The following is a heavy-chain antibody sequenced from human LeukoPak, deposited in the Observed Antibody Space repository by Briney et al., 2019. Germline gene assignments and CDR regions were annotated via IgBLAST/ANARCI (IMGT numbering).Heavy chain of an antibody. CDR2: IRFDGSNE. Sequence: PGGSLGLSCAASGFTFSTFGMHWVRQAPGKGLEWVAFIRFDGSNEYYADSVKGRFTISRDNSKNTLYLQMNGLRAEDTAVYYCAKSDQRLPDYWGQGTLVTVSS. V-gene: IGHV3-30*02. J-gene: IGHJ4*02. CDR1: GFTFSTFG. CDR3: AKSDQRLPDY. D-gene: IGHD2-2*01.